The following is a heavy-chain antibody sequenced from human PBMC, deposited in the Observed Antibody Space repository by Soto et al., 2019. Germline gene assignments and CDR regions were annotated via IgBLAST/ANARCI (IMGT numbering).Heavy chain of an antibody. CDR3: ARLGITIFGVVINYYYGMGV. D-gene: IGHD3-3*01. CDR1: GYTFTSYG. V-gene: IGHV1-18*04. J-gene: IGHJ6*02. CDR2: ISAYNGNT. Sequence: ASVKVSCKASGYTFTSYGISWVRQAPGQGLEWMGWISAYNGNTNYAQKLQGRVTMTTDTSTSTAYMELRSLRSDDTAVYYCARLGITIFGVVINYYYGMGVWGQGTTVTVSS.